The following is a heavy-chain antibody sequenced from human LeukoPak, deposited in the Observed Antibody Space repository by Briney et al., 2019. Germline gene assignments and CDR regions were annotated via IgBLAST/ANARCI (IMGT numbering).Heavy chain of an antibody. CDR3: ARLLRLGRNSFDP. CDR2: IYPGDSDT. Sequence: GESLKISCKGPGYSFTKNWIGWVRQMPGKGLEWMGIIYPGDSDTRYSPSFQGQVTISADKSISTAYLQWSSLKASDTAMYYCARLLRLGRNSFDPWGQGTLVTVSS. J-gene: IGHJ5*02. D-gene: IGHD6-19*01. CDR1: GYSFTKNW. V-gene: IGHV5-51*01.